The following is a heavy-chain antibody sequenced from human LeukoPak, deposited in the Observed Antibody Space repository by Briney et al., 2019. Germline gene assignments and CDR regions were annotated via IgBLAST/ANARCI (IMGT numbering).Heavy chain of an antibody. CDR3: ATSQLSSTIYYYYYYMDV. D-gene: IGHD2-2*01. V-gene: IGHV1-24*01. CDR2: FDPEDGET. Sequence: GSVKVSCKVSGYTLTELSMHWVRQAPGKGLEWMGSFDPEDGETIYAQKFQGRVIMTEDTSTDTAYMELSSLRSEDTAVYYCATSQLSSTIYYYYYYMDVWGKGTTVTVSS. CDR1: GYTLTELS. J-gene: IGHJ6*03.